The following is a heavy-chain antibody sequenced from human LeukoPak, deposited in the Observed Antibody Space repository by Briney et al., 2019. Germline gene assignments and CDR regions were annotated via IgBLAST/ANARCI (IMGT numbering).Heavy chain of an antibody. CDR2: IRTDSGNT. V-gene: IGHV1-18*01. CDR1: GYSFISYG. Sequence: ASVKVSCKASGYSFISYGIAWVRQAPGQGLEWMGWIRTDSGNTNYARRFQDRVSMTTDTSTSTAYMELRSLRSDDTAVYYCARGGTTIDYWGQGTLVTVSS. D-gene: IGHD1-7*01. CDR3: ARGGTTIDY. J-gene: IGHJ4*02.